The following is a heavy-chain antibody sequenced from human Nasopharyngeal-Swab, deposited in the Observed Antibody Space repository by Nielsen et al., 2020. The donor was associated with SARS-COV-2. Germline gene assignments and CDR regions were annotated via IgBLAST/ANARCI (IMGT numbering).Heavy chain of an antibody. D-gene: IGHD6-19*01. CDR3: ARDPIAVAGHDASDI. CDR2: INPNSGGT. V-gene: IGHV1-2*04. CDR1: GYTFTGYY. J-gene: IGHJ3*02. Sequence: ASVKAHCKASGYTFTGYYMHWGRQAPGQGIEWMGWINPNSGGTNYAQKFQGWVTMTRDTSISTAYMELSRLRSDDTAVYYCARDPIAVAGHDASDIWGQGTMVTVSS.